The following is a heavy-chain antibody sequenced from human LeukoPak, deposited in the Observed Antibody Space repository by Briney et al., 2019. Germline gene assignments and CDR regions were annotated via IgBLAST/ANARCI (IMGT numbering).Heavy chain of an antibody. CDR2: INAGNGNT. Sequence: ASVKVSCRASGYTFTSYAMHWVRQAPGQRLEWMGWINAGNGNTKYSQKFQGRVTITRDTSASTAYMELSSLRSEDTAVYYCARVSAYSSSWQPFDYWGQGTLLTVSS. D-gene: IGHD6-13*01. V-gene: IGHV1-3*01. CDR3: ARVSAYSSSWQPFDY. CDR1: GYTFTSYA. J-gene: IGHJ4*02.